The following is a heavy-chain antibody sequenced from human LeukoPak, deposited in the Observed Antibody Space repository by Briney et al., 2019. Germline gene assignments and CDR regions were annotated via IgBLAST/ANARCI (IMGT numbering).Heavy chain of an antibody. D-gene: IGHD1-7*01. Sequence: ASVKVSCKASGYTFTSYAMHWVRQAPGQRLEWMGWINAGNCNTKYSQKFQGRVTITRDTSASTAYMELSSLRSEDTAVYYCARDLRTGTTRLLDYWGQGTLVTDSS. V-gene: IGHV1-3*01. CDR3: ARDLRTGTTRLLDY. J-gene: IGHJ4*02. CDR1: GYTFTSYA. CDR2: INAGNCNT.